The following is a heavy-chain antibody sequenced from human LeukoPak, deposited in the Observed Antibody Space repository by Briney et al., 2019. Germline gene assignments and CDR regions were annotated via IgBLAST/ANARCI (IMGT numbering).Heavy chain of an antibody. J-gene: IGHJ4*02. Sequence: GASVKVSCKASGYTFTSYGISWVRQAPGQGLEWMGMIYPRDGSTSYAQKFQSRVTVTRDTSTSTVHMELSGLRSEDTAVYYCARDQEGFDYWGQGTLVTVSS. CDR1: GYTFTSYG. CDR3: ARDQEGFDY. CDR2: IYPRDGST. V-gene: IGHV1-46*01.